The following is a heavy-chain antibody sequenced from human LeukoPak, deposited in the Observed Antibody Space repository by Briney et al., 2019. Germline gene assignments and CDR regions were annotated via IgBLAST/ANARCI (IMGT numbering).Heavy chain of an antibody. J-gene: IGHJ3*02. CDR1: GFTLSSYA. CDR3: VTDYGGSSGAFDI. D-gene: IGHD4-23*01. Sequence: GESLRLSCTGSGFTLSSYAMNWVRRAPGQGLEWVSSISSSSSDIYYTDSVKGRFTISRDNAKNSLYLKMNSLRAEDTAVYYCVTDYGGSSGAFDIWGQGTMVTVSS. CDR2: ISSSSSDI. V-gene: IGHV3-21*01.